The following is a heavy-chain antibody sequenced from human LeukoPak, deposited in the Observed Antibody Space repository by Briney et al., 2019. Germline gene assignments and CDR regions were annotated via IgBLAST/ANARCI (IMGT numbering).Heavy chain of an antibody. CDR2: ISGSDSTI. V-gene: IGHV3-11*04. Sequence: GGSLRLSCAASGYTFSDSYMSWIRQAPGKGLEWVSYISGSDSTIYYTDSVKGRFTISRDNAKNSLYLQMNSLRAEDTAVYYCAELGITMIGGVWGKGTTVTISS. D-gene: IGHD3-10*02. CDR3: AELGITMIGGV. CDR1: GYTFSDSY. J-gene: IGHJ6*04.